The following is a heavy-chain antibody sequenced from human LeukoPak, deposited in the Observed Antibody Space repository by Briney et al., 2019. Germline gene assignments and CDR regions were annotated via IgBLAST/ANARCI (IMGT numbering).Heavy chain of an antibody. V-gene: IGHV3-21*01. CDR2: ISSSSSYI. CDR3: ARDGSPSLSTTFHY. Sequence: GGSLRLSCAASGFTFSSYEMNWVRQAPGKGLEWVSSISSSSSYIYYADSVKGRFTISRDNAKNSLFLQMNSLRVEDTAMYYCARDGSPSLSTTFHYWGQGSLVTVSS. CDR1: GFTFSSYE. J-gene: IGHJ4*02. D-gene: IGHD1-14*01.